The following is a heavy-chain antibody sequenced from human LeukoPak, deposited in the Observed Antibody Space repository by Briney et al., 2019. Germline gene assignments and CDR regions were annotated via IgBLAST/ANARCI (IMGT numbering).Heavy chain of an antibody. CDR2: IYTSGSI. CDR1: GGSISSGSYY. Sequence: SETLSLTCTVSGGSISSGSYYWSWIRQPAGKGLEWIGRIYTSGSINYNPSLKSRVTISVDTSKNQFSLKLSSVTAADTAVYYCARSSSSLPWYFDYWGQGTLVTVSS. V-gene: IGHV4-61*02. CDR3: ARSSSSLPWYFDY. D-gene: IGHD6-6*01. J-gene: IGHJ4*02.